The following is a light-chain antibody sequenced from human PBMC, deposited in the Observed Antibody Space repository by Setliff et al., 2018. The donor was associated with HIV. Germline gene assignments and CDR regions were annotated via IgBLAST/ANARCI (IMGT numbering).Light chain of an antibody. V-gene: IGLV2-23*02. Sequence: QSVLAQPASVSGSPGQSITISCTGSSSDIGDYESVSWYQQHPGEVPKLMIYDVTKRPSGVSNRFSASKSGNTASLTISGLQAEDEAHYYCSYAGGDTWIFGGGTKVTV. CDR3: CSYAGGDTWI. J-gene: IGLJ2*01. CDR1: SSDIGDYES. CDR2: DVT.